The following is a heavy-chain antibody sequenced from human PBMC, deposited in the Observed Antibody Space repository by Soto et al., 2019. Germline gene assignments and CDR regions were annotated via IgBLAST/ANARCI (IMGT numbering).Heavy chain of an antibody. D-gene: IGHD2-15*01. J-gene: IGHJ4*02. CDR1: GYSFTSYW. Sequence: GESLKISCKGSGYSFTSYWIAWVRQMSGKGLEWMGIVYPGDSDTRYSPSFQGQVTISADKSIGTAYLQWSSLKASDTAMYFCARGSGGSMPQRSFDYWGQGTLVTVSS. V-gene: IGHV5-51*01. CDR3: ARGSGGSMPQRSFDY. CDR2: VYPGDSDT.